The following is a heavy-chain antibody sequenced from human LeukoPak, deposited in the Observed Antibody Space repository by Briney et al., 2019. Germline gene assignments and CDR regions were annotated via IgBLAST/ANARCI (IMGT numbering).Heavy chain of an antibody. D-gene: IGHD6-13*01. J-gene: IGHJ5*02. Sequence: SETLSLTCTVSGGSISSYYWSWMRQPPGKGLEWIGYISYSGSTNYNPSLKSRVTISIDTSKNQFSLKLSSVTAADTAVYYCARGHYSTWFDPWGLGTLVTVSS. V-gene: IGHV4-59*01. CDR3: ARGHYSTWFDP. CDR2: ISYSGST. CDR1: GGSISSYY.